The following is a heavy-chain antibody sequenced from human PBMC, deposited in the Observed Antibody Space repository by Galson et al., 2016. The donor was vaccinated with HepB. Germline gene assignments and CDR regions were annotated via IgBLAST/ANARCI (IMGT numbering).Heavy chain of an antibody. CDR2: ISSRNNYI. CDR1: GFTFSAYS. V-gene: IGHV3-21*04. CDR3: AGDVPRGYSYGYPLPDNWFDP. D-gene: IGHD5-18*01. Sequence: SLRLSCAASGFTFSAYSMNWVRQAPGKGLEWVSSISSRNNYIYYEDSLKGRFTISGDNAKNSLYLQINSLRAEDTAIYYCAGDVPRGYSYGYPLPDNWFDPWGQGTLVTVSS. J-gene: IGHJ5*02.